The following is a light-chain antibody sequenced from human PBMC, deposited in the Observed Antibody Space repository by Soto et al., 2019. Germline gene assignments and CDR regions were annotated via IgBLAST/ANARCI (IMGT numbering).Light chain of an antibody. J-gene: IGKJ1*01. CDR1: QSVLHSPNNKNY. CDR3: QQYYSTPWT. Sequence: DIVMTQSPDSLAVSLGERATINCKSSQSVLHSPNNKNYLAWFQQKPGQSPKVLIYWASTREFGVPDRFSGSGSGTEFTLTISSLQAEDVAVYYCQQYYSTPWTFGQGTKVEIK. CDR2: WAS. V-gene: IGKV4-1*01.